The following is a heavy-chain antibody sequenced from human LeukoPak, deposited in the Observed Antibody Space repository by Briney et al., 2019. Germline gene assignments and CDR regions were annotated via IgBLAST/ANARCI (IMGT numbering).Heavy chain of an antibody. V-gene: IGHV4-4*07. CDR2: IYTSGST. D-gene: IGHD4-17*01. CDR3: AREAYGDYADQTFDY. CDR1: GGSISSYY. J-gene: IGHJ4*02. Sequence: PSETLSLTCTVSGGSISSYYWSWIRQPAGEGLEWIGRIYTSGSTNYNPSLKSRVTMSIDTSKNQFSLKLSSVTAADTAVYYCAREAYGDYADQTFDYWGQGTLVTVSS.